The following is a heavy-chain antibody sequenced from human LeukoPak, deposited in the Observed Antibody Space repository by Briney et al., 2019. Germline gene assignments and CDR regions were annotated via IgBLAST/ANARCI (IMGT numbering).Heavy chain of an antibody. D-gene: IGHD6-19*01. Sequence: PSETLSLTCTVSGGSISSRNYYWGWIRRPPGKGLEWIGGVYYTGTTYSNPSLKSRVTISVDTSKNQFSLRLSSVTAADTAVYYCARHVSVAVTNFFDYWGQGTLVTVSS. CDR2: VYYTGTT. V-gene: IGHV4-39*01. J-gene: IGHJ4*02. CDR1: GGSISSRNYY. CDR3: ARHVSVAVTNFFDY.